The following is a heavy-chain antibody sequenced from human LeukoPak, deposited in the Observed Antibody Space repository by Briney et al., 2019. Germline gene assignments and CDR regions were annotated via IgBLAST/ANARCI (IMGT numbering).Heavy chain of an antibody. CDR1: GFTFDDYA. Sequence: GRSLRLSCAASGFTFDDYAMHWVRQAPGKGLEWVSGISWNSGSIGYADSVKGRFTISRDYAKNSLYLQMNSLRAEDTALYYCAKGVVVVPAAIYYGMDVWGQGTTVTVSS. CDR3: AKGVVVVPAAIYYGMDV. V-gene: IGHV3-9*01. D-gene: IGHD2-2*02. CDR2: ISWNSGSI. J-gene: IGHJ6*02.